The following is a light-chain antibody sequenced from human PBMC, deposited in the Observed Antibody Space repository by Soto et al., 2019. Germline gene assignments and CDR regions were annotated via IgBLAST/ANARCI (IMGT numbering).Light chain of an antibody. Sequence: EIVLTQSPATLSLSPGERATLSCRASQSIGSYLAWYQQKPGQAPRLLIYDASNRATGIPARFRGSGSGTDFTLTISSLEPEDFAVYYCQLRNNWPPTWTFGQGTKVESK. J-gene: IGKJ1*01. V-gene: IGKV3-11*01. CDR1: QSIGSY. CDR3: QLRNNWPPTWT. CDR2: DAS.